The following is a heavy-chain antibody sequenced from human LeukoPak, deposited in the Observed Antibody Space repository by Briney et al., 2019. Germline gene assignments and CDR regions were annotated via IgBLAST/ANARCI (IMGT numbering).Heavy chain of an antibody. J-gene: IGHJ4*02. Sequence: GGSLRLSCVTSGFSFSTDWMSWVRQAPGKGLEWVANIKRDGSEKYYVDSVKDRFTISRDNAKNSLYLQMNSLRAEDTAVYYCAKDRGGLVVVVAATYDYWGQGTLVTVSS. CDR1: GFSFSTDW. CDR3: AKDRGGLVVVVAATYDY. V-gene: IGHV3-7*03. CDR2: IKRDGSEK. D-gene: IGHD2-15*01.